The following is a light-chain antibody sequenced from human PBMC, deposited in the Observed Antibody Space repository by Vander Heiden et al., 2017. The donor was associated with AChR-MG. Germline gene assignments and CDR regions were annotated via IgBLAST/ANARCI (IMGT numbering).Light chain of an antibody. CDR2: GAS. CDR3: QRYNNWGFT. V-gene: IGKV3-15*01. J-gene: IGKJ3*01. CDR1: QSVSSN. Sequence: EIAMTHSPATLSVSPGERATLSCRASQSVSSNLAWYQQKPGQAPRLLIYGASTRATGIPARFSGSGSGTEFTLTISSLQSEDFAVYYCQRYNNWGFTFGHGTKVDIK.